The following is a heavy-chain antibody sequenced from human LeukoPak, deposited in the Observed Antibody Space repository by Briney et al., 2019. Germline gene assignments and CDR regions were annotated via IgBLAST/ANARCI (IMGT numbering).Heavy chain of an antibody. CDR3: ARGLGYCTSTTCLLPFDY. CDR2: IYSGGNT. D-gene: IGHD2-2*01. Sequence: PGGSLRPSCAASGFTVSTYYMTWVRQAPGKGLECVSVIYSGGNTYYADSVKGRFTVSRDKKTLYLQLNSLRAEDTAMYYCARGLGYCTSTTCLLPFDYWGQGTLVTVSS. J-gene: IGHJ4*02. CDR1: GFTVSTYY. V-gene: IGHV3-53*01.